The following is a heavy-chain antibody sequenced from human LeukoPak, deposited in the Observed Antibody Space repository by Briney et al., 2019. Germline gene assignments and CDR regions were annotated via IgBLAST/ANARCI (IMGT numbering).Heavy chain of an antibody. D-gene: IGHD1-26*01. V-gene: IGHV4-61*05. CDR3: ARGRSNYYGMDV. CDR1: GGSISSSSYY. J-gene: IGHJ6*02. Sequence: SETLSLTCTVSGGSISSSSYYWGWIRQPPGKGLEWIGYIYYNGNTNYSPSLKSRVTMSVDTSKNLFSLKVSSVTAADTAVYYCARGRSNYYGMDVWGQGTTVTVSS. CDR2: IYYNGNT.